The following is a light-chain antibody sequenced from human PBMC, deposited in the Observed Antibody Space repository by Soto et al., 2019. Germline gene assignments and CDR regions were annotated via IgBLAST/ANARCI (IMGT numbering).Light chain of an antibody. J-gene: IGKJ4*01. Sequence: ILLTQSPVTLGLSPWLRARPSFKASQSVSSSYLGWYQQKPGQTPRLLIYGASSRATGIPDRFSGSGSVSAFTRTLSRLEAAAFAVYYCQQYGRSPLTFGGGSKVDI. CDR2: GAS. CDR3: QQYGRSPLT. CDR1: QSVSSSY. V-gene: IGKV3-20*01.